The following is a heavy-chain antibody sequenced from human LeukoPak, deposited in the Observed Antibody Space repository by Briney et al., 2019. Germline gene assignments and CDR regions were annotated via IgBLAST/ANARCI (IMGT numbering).Heavy chain of an antibody. CDR1: GGSISSYY. CDR3: ARRMTYYDSSVYTYASHFDY. J-gene: IGHJ4*02. D-gene: IGHD3-22*01. CDR2: IYYSGST. Sequence: SETLSLTCTVSGGSISSYYWSWIRQPPGKGLEWIGYIYYSGSTNYNPSLKSRLTISVDTSKNQISLKVRSVTAADTAVYYCARRMTYYDSSVYTYASHFDYWGQGTLVTVSS. V-gene: IGHV4-59*08.